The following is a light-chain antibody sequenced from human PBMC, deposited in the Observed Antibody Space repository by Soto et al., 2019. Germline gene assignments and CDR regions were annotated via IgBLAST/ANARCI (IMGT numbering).Light chain of an antibody. Sequence: QSVLTQPASVSGSPGQSITISCTGTSSDIGAYNFVSWYQQHPGKATKLMLYDVNIRPSGVYQRFSGSKSGNTASLTISGLQAEDEADYYCTSGTTSSTMVFGGGTKLTVL. J-gene: IGLJ2*01. V-gene: IGLV2-14*03. CDR3: TSGTTSSTMV. CDR2: DVN. CDR1: SSDIGAYNF.